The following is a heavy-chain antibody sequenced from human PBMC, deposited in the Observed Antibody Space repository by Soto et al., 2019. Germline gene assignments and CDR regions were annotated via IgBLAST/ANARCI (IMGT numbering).Heavy chain of an antibody. J-gene: IGHJ5*02. Sequence: GGSLRLSCAASGFTFSSYEMNWVRQAPGKGLEWVSYISSSGSTIYYADSVKGRFTISRDNAKISLYLQMNSLRAEDTAVYYCARVGGTGTGWFDPWGQGTLVTVSS. CDR2: ISSSGSTI. V-gene: IGHV3-48*03. CDR3: ARVGGTGTGWFDP. D-gene: IGHD1-7*01. CDR1: GFTFSSYE.